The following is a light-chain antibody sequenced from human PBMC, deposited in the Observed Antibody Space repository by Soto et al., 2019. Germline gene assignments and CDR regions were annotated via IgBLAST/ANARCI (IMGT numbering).Light chain of an antibody. Sequence: QSALTQPPSASGSPGQSVTISCTGTSSDVGAYNSVSWYQQHPGQAPKLIIFEVTKRPSGVPDRFSGSKSGNTASLTVSGLQAEDEAGYYCSSYAGSNSVVFGGGTKVTVL. CDR3: SSYAGSNSVV. V-gene: IGLV2-8*01. J-gene: IGLJ2*01. CDR1: SSDVGAYNS. CDR2: EVT.